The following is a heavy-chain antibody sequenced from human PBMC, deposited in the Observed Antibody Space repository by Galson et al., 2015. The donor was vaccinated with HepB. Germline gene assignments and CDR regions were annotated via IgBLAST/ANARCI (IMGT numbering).Heavy chain of an antibody. D-gene: IGHD3-16*01. V-gene: IGHV3-23*01. CDR2: LSVNGDIS. Sequence: SLRLSCAASGFTFTRYTMGWVRQAPGKGLKWVSSLSVNGDISYYEDSVKGRFTISRDNSKKMVYLQMNGLRAEDTAVYYCAKVAILGATPHYFDYLGQGNLGTVSS. J-gene: IGHJ4*02. CDR3: AKVAILGATPHYFDY. CDR1: GFTFTRYT.